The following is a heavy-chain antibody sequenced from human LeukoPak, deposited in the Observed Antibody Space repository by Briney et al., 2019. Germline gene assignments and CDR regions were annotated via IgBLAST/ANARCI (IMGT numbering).Heavy chain of an antibody. CDR2: ISGSNGNT. CDR1: GYSFTRYG. CDR3: ARSGRGTYYYFDL. Sequence: ASVKVSCKASGYSFTRYGISWVRQAPGEGLEWVGWISGSNGNTKYAQKFQGRVTMTTDTSTGTAYMDLRNLRFDDTAVYFCARSGRGTYYYFDLWGQGTLVTVSS. D-gene: IGHD1-26*01. J-gene: IGHJ4*01. V-gene: IGHV1-18*01.